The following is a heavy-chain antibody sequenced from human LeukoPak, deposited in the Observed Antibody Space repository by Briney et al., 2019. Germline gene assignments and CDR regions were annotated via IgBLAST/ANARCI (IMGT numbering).Heavy chain of an antibody. J-gene: IGHJ4*02. CDR3: ARDGVAAEPRGFDY. CDR2: VYYTGSA. CDR1: GGSISSSIYY. D-gene: IGHD6-13*01. V-gene: IGHV4-39*02. Sequence: PSETLSLTCTVPGGSISSSIYYWGWIRQPPGKGLELIGHVYYTGSAYFNPSLKSRVTMSVDTSKNQFSLYLSSVTAADTAVYYCARDGVAAEPRGFDYWGQGTLVTVSS.